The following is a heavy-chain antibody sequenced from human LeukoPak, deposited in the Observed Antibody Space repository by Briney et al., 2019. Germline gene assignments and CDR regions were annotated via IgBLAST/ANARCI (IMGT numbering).Heavy chain of an antibody. V-gene: IGHV3-21*01. CDR3: ARDFARIAAAGTCDY. CDR2: ISSSSSYI. D-gene: IGHD6-13*01. Sequence: GGSLRLSCAASGFTFSSYSMNWVRQAPGKGLEWVSSISSSSSYIYYADSVKGRFTISRDNAKNSLYLQMNSLRAEDTAVYYCARDFARIAAAGTCDYWGQGTLVTVSS. J-gene: IGHJ4*02. CDR1: GFTFSSYS.